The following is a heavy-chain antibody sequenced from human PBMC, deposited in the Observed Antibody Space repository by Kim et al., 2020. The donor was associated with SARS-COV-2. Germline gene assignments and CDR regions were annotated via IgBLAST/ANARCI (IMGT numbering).Heavy chain of an antibody. D-gene: IGHD3-10*01. CDR3: TRDYGNFHYFDF. J-gene: IGHJ4*02. V-gene: IGHV3-74*03. Sequence: TYRDPDKGRFTISSDNAKSTLNLQMNSLRAEDTAVYYCTRDYGNFHYFDFWGQGTLVTVSS.